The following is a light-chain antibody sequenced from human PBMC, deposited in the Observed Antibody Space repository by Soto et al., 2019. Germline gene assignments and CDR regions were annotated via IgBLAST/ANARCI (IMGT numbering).Light chain of an antibody. V-gene: IGLV2-14*03. CDR2: DVS. CDR3: SSYTSSGTVL. Sequence: QSALTQPASVSGSPGQSITISWTGTDRDIGGYNYVSWYQHHPGKVPKLMIHDVSLRPSGVSSRFSGSKSGNTASLTISGLQTEDEADYFCSSYTSSGTVLFAGGTKLTVL. CDR1: DRDIGGYNY. J-gene: IGLJ2*01.